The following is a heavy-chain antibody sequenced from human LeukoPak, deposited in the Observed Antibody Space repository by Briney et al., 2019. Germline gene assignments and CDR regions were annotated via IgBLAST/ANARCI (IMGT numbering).Heavy chain of an antibody. CDR2: INPSGGST. CDR3: ARDWAGIQLWSGYFDY. Sequence: ASVKVSCKASGYTFTSYYMHWVRQAPGQGLEWMGIINPSGGSTSYAQKFQGRVTMTRDTSTSTVYMELSSLRSEDMAVYYCARDWAGIQLWSGYFDYWGQGTLVTVSS. J-gene: IGHJ4*02. V-gene: IGHV1-46*01. CDR1: GYTFTSYY. D-gene: IGHD5-18*01.